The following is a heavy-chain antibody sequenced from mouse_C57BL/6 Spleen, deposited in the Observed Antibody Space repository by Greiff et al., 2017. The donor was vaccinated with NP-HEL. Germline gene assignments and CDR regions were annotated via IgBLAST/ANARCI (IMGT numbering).Heavy chain of an antibody. Sequence: VQLQQSGTVLARPGASVKMSCKTSGYTFTSYWMHWVKQRPGQGLEWIGAIYPGNSDTSYNQKFKGTAKLTAVTSASTAYMELSSLTNEDSAVYYCTRERIKPAPMDYWGQGTSVTVSS. V-gene: IGHV1-5*01. J-gene: IGHJ4*01. CDR2: IYPGNSDT. CDR1: GYTFTSYW. CDR3: TRERIKPAPMDY.